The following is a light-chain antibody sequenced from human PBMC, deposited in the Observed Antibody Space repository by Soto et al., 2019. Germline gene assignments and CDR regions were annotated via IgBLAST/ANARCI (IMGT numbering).Light chain of an antibody. CDR3: QQYGSSPFT. V-gene: IGKV3-20*01. CDR1: QIISNNY. J-gene: IGKJ4*01. CDR2: AAS. Sequence: EIVLTQSPGTLSLSPGERATLSCRASQIISNNYLAWYQQTPGQAPRLLIYAASSRATGIPDRFSGSGSGTDFTLTISRLEPEDFAVYSCQQYGSSPFTFGGGNKVEIK.